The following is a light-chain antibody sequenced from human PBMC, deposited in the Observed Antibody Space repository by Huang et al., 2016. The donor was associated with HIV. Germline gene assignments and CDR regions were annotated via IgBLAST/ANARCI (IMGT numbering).Light chain of an antibody. Sequence: EIVMTQSPATLSVSPGERATLSCRASQSVSKNLAWYQQRPGQGPRLLIYGASTRASGIPARFSGSGSGTEFTLTISSLQSEDFAVYYCQHYNNWPYSFGQGTKLEI. J-gene: IGKJ2*03. CDR3: QHYNNWPYS. CDR2: GAS. V-gene: IGKV3-15*01. CDR1: QSVSKN.